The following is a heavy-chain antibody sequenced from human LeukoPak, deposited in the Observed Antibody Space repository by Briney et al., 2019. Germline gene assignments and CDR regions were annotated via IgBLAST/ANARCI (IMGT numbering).Heavy chain of an antibody. Sequence: GGSLRLSCAASGFTLSSYAMSWVRQGPGKGLEWVSAISVSGNTYHADSVKGRFTISRDSYKNTLYLQMNTLRAEDAAVYYCAKAPVTTCSGAYCYPFDYWGQGTLVTVSS. D-gene: IGHD2-15*01. CDR3: AKAPVTTCSGAYCYPFDY. CDR1: GFTLSSYA. V-gene: IGHV3-23*01. CDR2: ISVSGNT. J-gene: IGHJ4*02.